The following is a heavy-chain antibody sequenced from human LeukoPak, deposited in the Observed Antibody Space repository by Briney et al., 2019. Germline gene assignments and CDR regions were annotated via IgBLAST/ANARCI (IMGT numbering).Heavy chain of an antibody. CDR2: IRSKANSYAT. CDR3: TSPVEMAQDAFDI. J-gene: IGHJ3*02. D-gene: IGHD5-24*01. CDR1: GFTFSNAW. V-gene: IGHV3-73*01. Sequence: GGSLRLSCAASGFTFSNAWMSWVRQASGKGLEWVGRIRSKANSYATAYAASVKGRFTISRDDSKNTAYLQMNSLKTEDTAVYYCTSPVEMAQDAFDIWGQGTMVTVSS.